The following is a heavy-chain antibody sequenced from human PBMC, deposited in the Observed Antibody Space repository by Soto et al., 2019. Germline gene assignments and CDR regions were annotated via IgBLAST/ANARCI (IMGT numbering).Heavy chain of an antibody. D-gene: IGHD3-16*01. CDR1: GGSISSYY. J-gene: IGHJ6*03. V-gene: IGHV4-59*08. Sequence: SETLSLTCTVSGGSISSYYWSWIRQPPGKGLEWIGYIYYSGSTNYNPSLKSRVTISVDTSKNQFSLKLSSATAADTAVYYCARLSEQRGDYYMDVWGKGTTVTVS. CDR3: ARLSEQRGDYYMDV. CDR2: IYYSGST.